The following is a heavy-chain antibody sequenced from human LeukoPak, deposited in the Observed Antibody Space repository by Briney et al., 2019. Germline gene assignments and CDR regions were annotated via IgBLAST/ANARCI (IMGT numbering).Heavy chain of an antibody. J-gene: IGHJ4*02. CDR1: GFTFSTYA. Sequence: RSGGSLRLSCAASGFTFSTYAMSWIRQAPGKGLEWVSAISGSGADTYYADSVKGRFTISRDNSKNTLYLQMDSLRADDTAVYYCALPREGITLSRSDYWGQGTLVTVSS. V-gene: IGHV3-23*01. D-gene: IGHD3-10*02. CDR2: ISGSGADT. CDR3: ALPREGITLSRSDY.